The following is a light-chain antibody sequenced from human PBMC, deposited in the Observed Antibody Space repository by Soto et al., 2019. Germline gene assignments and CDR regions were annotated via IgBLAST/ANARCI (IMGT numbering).Light chain of an antibody. CDR1: ESVSTN. CDR3: QQYGSSGT. Sequence: EIVLTQSPATLSFYPGERATLSCRASESVSTNLAWYQQKAGQAPRLLIYGASNRAAGIPDRFGGSGSGADFPLTIGRLEPEDVAVYYCQQYGSSGTFGQGTKVDI. CDR2: GAS. V-gene: IGKV3-20*01. J-gene: IGKJ1*01.